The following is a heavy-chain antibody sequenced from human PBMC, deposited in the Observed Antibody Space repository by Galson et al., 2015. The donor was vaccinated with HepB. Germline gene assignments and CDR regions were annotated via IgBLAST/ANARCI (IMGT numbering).Heavy chain of an antibody. D-gene: IGHD4-23*01. V-gene: IGHV3-23*01. CDR2: ISGSGHNT. Sequence: SLRLSCAASGFTFSSYAMSWVRQASGKGLEWVSAISGSGHNTYYADSVKGRFTISRDNSRNTLYLQMNSLRAEDTALYYCTKDDRGDGGHQLDYWGQGTLVTVSS. J-gene: IGHJ4*02. CDR3: TKDDRGDGGHQLDY. CDR1: GFTFSSYA.